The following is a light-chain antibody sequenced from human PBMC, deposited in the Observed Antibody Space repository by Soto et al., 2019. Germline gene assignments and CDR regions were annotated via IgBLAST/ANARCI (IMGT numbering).Light chain of an antibody. V-gene: IGLV1-44*01. J-gene: IGLJ3*02. CDR2: SHD. CDR1: SSTIGSNT. CDR3: AVCGNNLNGPGV. Sequence: QSVLTQPPSASGPPGQRVTISCSGSSSTIGSNTVDWYQQLHGTAPKLLIYSHDQRPLGVPDRFSASRSGTSATLAISRRQQGDEGIWYCAVCGNNLNGPGVFGGGSKLPVL.